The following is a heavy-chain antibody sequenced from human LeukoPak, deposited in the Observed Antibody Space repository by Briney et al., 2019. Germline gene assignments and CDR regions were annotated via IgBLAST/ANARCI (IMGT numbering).Heavy chain of an antibody. Sequence: GASVKVSCKASGYTFTGYYMHWVRQAPGKGLEWMGGFDPEDGETIYAQKFQGRVTMTEDTSTDTAYMELSSLRSEDTAVYYCATGIAVEGYFDYWGQGTLVTVSS. D-gene: IGHD6-19*01. CDR2: FDPEDGET. CDR3: ATGIAVEGYFDY. V-gene: IGHV1-24*01. J-gene: IGHJ4*02. CDR1: GYTFTGYY.